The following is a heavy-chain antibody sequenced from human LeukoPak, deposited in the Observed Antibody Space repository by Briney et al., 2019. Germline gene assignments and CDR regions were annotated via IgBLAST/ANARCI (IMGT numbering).Heavy chain of an antibody. D-gene: IGHD2-15*01. CDR1: GFTFSNYG. CDR3: AKDPCSGGSCYSWYYYYYRDV. Sequence: PGGTLTLSCTASGFTFSNYGLHWVRQPPGKGLEGVAFIQYDGNYEYYEASVKGRFTISRDKSKNVLYLQLNSLIPEHTAVYYCAKDPCSGGSCYSWYYYYYRDVWGKGTTVSVSS. J-gene: IGHJ6*03. V-gene: IGHV3-30*02. CDR2: IQYDGNYE.